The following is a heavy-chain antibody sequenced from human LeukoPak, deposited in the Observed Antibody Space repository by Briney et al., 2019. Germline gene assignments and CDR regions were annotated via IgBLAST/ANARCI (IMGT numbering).Heavy chain of an antibody. J-gene: IGHJ4*02. Sequence: GASVKVSCKTSGYTFANYDITWVRQAPGRGLEWMGWMNPYSTNTGYARQFQGRLSMTRDISITTAYMELSSLRSEDTAVYYCARATRGDLISEFWGQGSLITVSS. CDR1: GYTFANYD. D-gene: IGHD3-16*01. CDR3: ARATRGDLISEF. CDR2: MNPYSTNT. V-gene: IGHV1-8*01.